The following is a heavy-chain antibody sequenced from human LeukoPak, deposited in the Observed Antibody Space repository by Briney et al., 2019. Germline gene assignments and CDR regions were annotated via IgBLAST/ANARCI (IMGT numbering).Heavy chain of an antibody. CDR1: EFTFSDYQ. V-gene: IGHV3-11*01. CDR2: ISSSGTVI. CDR3: ARGRYYYGSWYMDV. D-gene: IGHD3-10*01. Sequence: GGSLRLSCAASEFTFSDYQTNWIRQAPGKGLEWVSYISSSGTVIYYADSVKGRFTISGDNAKNSLYLQMNSLRAEDTAVYYCARGRYYYGSWYMDVWGQGTTVTVSS. J-gene: IGHJ6*02.